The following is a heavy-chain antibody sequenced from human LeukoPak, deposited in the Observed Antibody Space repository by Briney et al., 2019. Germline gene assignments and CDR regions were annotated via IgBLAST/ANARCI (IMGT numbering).Heavy chain of an antibody. Sequence: GGSLRLSCAASGFTFSSYWMHWVRQAPGKGLVWVSRINSDGSSTSYAGSVKGRFTISRDNAKNTLYLQMNSLRAEDTAVYYCARMRVVAGTIGYGMDAWGQGTTVTVSS. J-gene: IGHJ6*02. CDR3: ARMRVVAGTIGYGMDA. CDR2: INSDGSST. CDR1: GFTFSSYW. V-gene: IGHV3-74*01. D-gene: IGHD6-19*01.